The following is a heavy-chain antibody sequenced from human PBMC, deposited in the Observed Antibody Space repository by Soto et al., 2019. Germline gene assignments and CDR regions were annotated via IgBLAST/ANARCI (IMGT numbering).Heavy chain of an antibody. J-gene: IGHJ6*02. CDR3: ARDRKGWIGGRDYYYYGMDV. Sequence: GGSLRLSCAASGFTVSSNYMSWVRQAPGKGLEWVSVIYSGGSTYYADSVKGRFTISRDNSKNTLYLQMNSLRAEDTAVYYCARDRKGWIGGRDYYYYGMDVWGQGTTVTVSS. CDR1: GFTVSSNY. CDR2: IYSGGST. V-gene: IGHV3-53*01. D-gene: IGHD2-15*01.